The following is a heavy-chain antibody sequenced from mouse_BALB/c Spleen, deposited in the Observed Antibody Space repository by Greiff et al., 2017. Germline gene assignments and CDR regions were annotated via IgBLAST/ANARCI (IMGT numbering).Heavy chain of an antibody. D-gene: IGHD1-2*01. V-gene: IGHV14-3*02. J-gene: IGHJ4*01. CDR1: GFNIKDTY. Sequence: EVQLQQSGAELVKPGASVKLSCTASGFNIKDTYMHWVKQRPEQGLEWIGRIDPANGNTKYDPKFQGKATITADTSSNTAYLQLSSLTSEDTAVYYCARGGGLLRLRAMDYWGQGTSVTVSS. CDR2: IDPANGNT. CDR3: ARGGGLLRLRAMDY.